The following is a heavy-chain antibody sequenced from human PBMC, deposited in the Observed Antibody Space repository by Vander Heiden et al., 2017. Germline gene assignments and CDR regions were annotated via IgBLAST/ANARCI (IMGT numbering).Heavy chain of an antibody. CDR1: GATFSDYS. J-gene: IGHJ5*02. CDR2: ISSSGSTI. D-gene: IGHD3-9*01. CDR3: AKDRTGWYDN. Sequence: QVQLVESGGGLVKPGGSLRLSVAASGATFSDYSMSWISHAPGDGLECVSYISSSGSTIYYAASVKGRFTISRDNAKNSLYLQMNSLRDEDTAVYSCAKDRTGWYDNWGQGTLVTVSS. V-gene: IGHV3-11*01.